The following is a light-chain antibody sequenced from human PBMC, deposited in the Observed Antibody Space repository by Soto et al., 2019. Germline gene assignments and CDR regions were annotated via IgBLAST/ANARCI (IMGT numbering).Light chain of an antibody. J-gene: IGLJ2*01. CDR2: SDT. Sequence: SYELTQPLSVSVALGQTARITCGGNDIGSKNVFWYQQKPGQAPVLVIYSDTNRPSGIPERFSGSNSGNTATLTISRAQAGDEADYYCQVWDSSPVVFGGGTKLTLL. CDR1: DIGSKN. CDR3: QVWDSSPVV. V-gene: IGLV3-9*01.